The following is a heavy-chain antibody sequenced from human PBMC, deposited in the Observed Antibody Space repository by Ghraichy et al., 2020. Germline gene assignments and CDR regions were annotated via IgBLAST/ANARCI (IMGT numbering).Heavy chain of an antibody. J-gene: IGHJ5*02. CDR1: GYTFIDYY. CDR3: ARGFGGGLNWFDP. CDR2: INPNTGGT. D-gene: IGHD3-10*01. Sequence: ASVKVSCKASGYTFIDYYIHWVRQAPGQGPEWMGRINPNTGGTNYAQSFQGRVTMTRDTSITTAYMELIRLTSDDTAVYYCARGFGGGLNWFDPWGQGTLVTVSS. V-gene: IGHV1-2*06.